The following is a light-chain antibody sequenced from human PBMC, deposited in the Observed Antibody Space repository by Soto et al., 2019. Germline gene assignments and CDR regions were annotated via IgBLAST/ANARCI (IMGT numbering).Light chain of an antibody. CDR2: GAS. CDR1: QSVSSN. Sequence: EIVMTQSPATLSVSPGERATLSCWASQSVSSNLAWYQQKPGQAPRLLISGASTRATGIPARFSGSGSGTEFTLTISSLQSEDFAVYYCQQYNFWPRYTFGQGTKLEIK. CDR3: QQYNFWPRYT. J-gene: IGKJ2*01. V-gene: IGKV3-15*01.